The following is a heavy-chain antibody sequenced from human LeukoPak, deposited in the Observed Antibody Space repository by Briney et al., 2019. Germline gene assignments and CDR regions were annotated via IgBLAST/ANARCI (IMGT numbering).Heavy chain of an antibody. D-gene: IGHD3-3*02. CDR3: ASVSIFGVVTYDAFDI. J-gene: IGHJ3*02. CDR2: IYYSGST. V-gene: IGHV4-39*01. Sequence: KPSETLSLTCTVSGGSISSSSYYWGWIRQPPGKGLEWIGSIYYSGSTYYNPSLKSRVTISVDTSKNQFSLKLSSVTAADTAVYYCASVSIFGVVTYDAFDIWGQGTMVTVSS. CDR1: GGSISSSSYY.